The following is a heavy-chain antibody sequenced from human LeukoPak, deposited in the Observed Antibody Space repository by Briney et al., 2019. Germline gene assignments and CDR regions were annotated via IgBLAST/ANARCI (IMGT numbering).Heavy chain of an antibody. V-gene: IGHV3-7*03. CDR3: ARRGAAPWFVYFDY. Sequence: GGSLRLSCAASGLTFNTYAMSWVRQAPGKGLEWVANIKQDGSEKYYVDSVKGRFTISRDNAKNSLYLQMNSLRAEDTAVYYCARRGAAPWFVYFDYWGQGTLVTVSS. CDR2: IKQDGSEK. J-gene: IGHJ4*02. D-gene: IGHD1-26*01. CDR1: GLTFNTYA.